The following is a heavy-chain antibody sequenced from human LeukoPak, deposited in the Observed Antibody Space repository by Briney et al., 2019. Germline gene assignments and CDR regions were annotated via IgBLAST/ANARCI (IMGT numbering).Heavy chain of an antibody. CDR1: GGSISSSNW. V-gene: IGHV4-4*02. D-gene: IGHD6-13*01. J-gene: IGHJ4*02. CDR3: ARDEIAAAGYFDY. Sequence: SSETLSLTCAVSGGSISSSNWWSWVRQPPGKGLEWIGYIYYSGSTYYNPSLKSRVTISVDTSKNQFSLKLSSVTAADTAVYYCARDEIAAAGYFDYWGQGTLVTVSS. CDR2: IYYSGST.